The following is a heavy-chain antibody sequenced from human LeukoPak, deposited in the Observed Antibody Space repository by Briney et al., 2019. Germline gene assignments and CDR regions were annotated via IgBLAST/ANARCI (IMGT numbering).Heavy chain of an antibody. V-gene: IGHV3-23*01. CDR2: ICYSGGST. J-gene: IGHJ4*02. Sequence: SLRLSCAASLFAPSIYAMSSVRQSPEGRLGRGSVICYSGGSTYYADSVKRRFTISRYNYNNTLYLQMNSLRADDTAVYYCAKRAPGSGTSLCFFDYGGKGTLVSVSS. CDR1: LFAPSIYA. CDR3: AKRAPGSGTSLCFFDY. D-gene: IGHD3-10*01.